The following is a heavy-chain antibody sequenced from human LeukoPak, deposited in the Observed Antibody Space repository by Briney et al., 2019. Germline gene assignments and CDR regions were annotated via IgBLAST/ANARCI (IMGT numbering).Heavy chain of an antibody. CDR2: IKQDGSEK. CDR3: ARDPYNYDRSGYKLDSYFDY. Sequence: GGSLRLSCAASGFTFSSYWMSWVRQAPGKGLEWVANIKQDGSEKYYVDSVKGRFTISRDNAKNSLYLQMNSPRDEDTAVYYCARDPYNYDRSGYKLDSYFDYWGQGTLVTVSS. J-gene: IGHJ4*02. CDR1: GFTFSSYW. V-gene: IGHV3-7*01. D-gene: IGHD3-22*01.